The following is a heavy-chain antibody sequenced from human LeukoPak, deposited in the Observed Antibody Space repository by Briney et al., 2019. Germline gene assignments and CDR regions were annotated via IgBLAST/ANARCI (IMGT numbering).Heavy chain of an antibody. D-gene: IGHD4-17*01. Sequence: PSQTLSLTCTVSGGSISSGSYYWSWIRQPAGKGLEWIGRIYTSGSTNYNPSLKSRVTISVDTSKNQFSLKLSSVTAADTAVYYCARAEGDYGDYEWLFDPWGQGTLVTVSS. CDR1: GGSISSGSYY. J-gene: IGHJ5*02. CDR2: IYTSGST. V-gene: IGHV4-61*02. CDR3: ARAEGDYGDYEWLFDP.